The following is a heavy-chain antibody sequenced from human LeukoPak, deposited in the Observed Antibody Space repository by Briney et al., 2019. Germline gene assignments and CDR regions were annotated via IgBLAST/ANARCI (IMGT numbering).Heavy chain of an antibody. V-gene: IGHV4-4*09. Sequence: SETLSLTCTVSGGSISRYYWSWIRQPPGKGLEWIGYIYTSGSTNYNPSLKSRVTISVDTSKNQFSLKLSSVTAADTAVYYCARRGSSGSYDYWGQGTLVTVSS. CDR3: ARRGSSGSYDY. CDR2: IYTSGST. J-gene: IGHJ4*02. D-gene: IGHD1-26*01. CDR1: GGSISRYY.